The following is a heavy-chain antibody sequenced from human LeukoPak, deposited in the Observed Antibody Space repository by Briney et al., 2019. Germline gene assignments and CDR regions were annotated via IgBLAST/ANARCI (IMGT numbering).Heavy chain of an antibody. CDR3: ATRGSDFWSGFDH. V-gene: IGHV1-24*01. CDR2: FDPENAET. D-gene: IGHD3-3*01. Sequence: ASVKVSCKLSGSSLHDLPIQWVRQAGTKGLEWMAGFDPENAETVYAQKFQGRVTMTEDTSTDTAYLELTSLTSDDTALYYCATRGSDFWSGFDHWGQGTQVTVSS. CDR1: GSSLHDLP. J-gene: IGHJ4*02.